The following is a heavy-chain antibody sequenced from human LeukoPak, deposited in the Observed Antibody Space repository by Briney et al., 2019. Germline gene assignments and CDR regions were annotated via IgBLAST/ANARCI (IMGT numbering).Heavy chain of an antibody. V-gene: IGHV4-30-2*01. CDR1: RVSLSSGGYS. J-gene: IGHJ5*02. D-gene: IGHD3-10*01. CDR2: IYHSGST. CDR3: VSAGGNTMVRGDWFDP. Sequence: SETLSLTCAVSRVSLSSGGYSRGWIRQPPGKGLEWIGYIYHSGSTYYNPSLKSRVTISVDRSKNQFSLKLSSVTAADTAVYSCVSAGGNTMVRGDWFDPWGQGTLVTVSS.